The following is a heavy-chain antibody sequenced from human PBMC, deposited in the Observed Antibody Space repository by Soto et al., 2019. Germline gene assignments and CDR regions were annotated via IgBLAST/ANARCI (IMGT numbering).Heavy chain of an antibody. CDR1: GFTFGSYG. Sequence: GGSLRLSCAASGFTFGSYGMHLGRQAPGKGLEWGAVISYDGSNKYYADSVKGRFTISRDNSKNTLYLQMNSLRAEDTAVYYCAKDVGYCSSTSCPYYYYYGMDVWGQGTTVTVSS. CDR2: ISYDGSNK. CDR3: AKDVGYCSSTSCPYYYYYGMDV. D-gene: IGHD2-2*01. J-gene: IGHJ6*02. V-gene: IGHV3-30*18.